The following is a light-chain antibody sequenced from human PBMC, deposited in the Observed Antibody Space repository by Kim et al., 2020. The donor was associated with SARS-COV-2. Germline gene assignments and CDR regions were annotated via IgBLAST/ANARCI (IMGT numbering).Light chain of an antibody. CDR2: AAS. CDR1: ESISSY. CDR3: QQSYNTPLVT. Sequence: DVQMTQSPSSLSASVGDTITITCRASESISSYLNWYQQKPGKAPRLLIYAASTLQSGVPSRFSGSGSATDFTLTITSLQPEDFATYYCQQSYNTPLVTFGGGTKVDIK. V-gene: IGKV1-39*01. J-gene: IGKJ4*01.